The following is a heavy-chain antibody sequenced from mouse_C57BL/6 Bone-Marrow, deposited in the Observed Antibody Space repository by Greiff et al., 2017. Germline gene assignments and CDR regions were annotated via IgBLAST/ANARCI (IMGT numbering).Heavy chain of an antibody. V-gene: IGHV1-36*01. CDR3: ARDTTEYFDY. J-gene: IGHJ2*01. CDR1: GFTFTDYY. D-gene: IGHD1-1*01. CDR2: VYPYNGGT. Sequence: VHVKQSGPVLVKPGPSVKISCKASGFTFTDYYMHWVKQSHGKSLEWIGLVYPYNGGTSYNQKFKGKATLTVDTSSSTAYMELNSLTSEDSAVFYGARDTTEYFDYWGQGTTLTVSS.